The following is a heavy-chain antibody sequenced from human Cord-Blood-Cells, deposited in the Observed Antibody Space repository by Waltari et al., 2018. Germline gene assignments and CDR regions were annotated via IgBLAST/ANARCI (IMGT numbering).Heavy chain of an antibody. V-gene: IGHV3-30*18. D-gene: IGHD4-17*01. Sequence: QVQLVESGGGVVQPGRSLRPSCADSGFTFSSYGMHWVRQAPGKGLEWVAVISYDGSNKYYADSVKGRFTISRDNSKNTLYLQMNSLRAEDTAVYYCAKSDTVTTYYFDYWGQGTLVTVSS. CDR2: ISYDGSNK. CDR1: GFTFSSYG. CDR3: AKSDTVTTYYFDY. J-gene: IGHJ4*02.